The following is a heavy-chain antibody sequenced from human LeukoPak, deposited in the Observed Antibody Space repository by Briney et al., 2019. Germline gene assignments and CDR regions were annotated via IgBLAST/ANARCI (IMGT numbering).Heavy chain of an antibody. CDR2: ISGSGGST. CDR1: GFTFSSYA. D-gene: IGHD4-17*01. CDR3: AGSPPLYGDYGRYYFDY. Sequence: GGSLRLSCAASGFTFSSYAMSWVRQAPGKGLEWVSAISGSGGSTYYADSVKGRFTISRDNSKNTLYLQMNSLRAEDTAVYYCAGSPPLYGDYGRYYFDYWGQGTLVTVSS. V-gene: IGHV3-23*01. J-gene: IGHJ4*02.